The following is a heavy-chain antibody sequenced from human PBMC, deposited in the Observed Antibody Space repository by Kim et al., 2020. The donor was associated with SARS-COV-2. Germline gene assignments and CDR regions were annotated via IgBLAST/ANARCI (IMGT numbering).Heavy chain of an antibody. D-gene: IGHD2-15*01. Sequence: VKGRFTISRDNSRNTLYLQMNSLRAEDTAVYYCAKDKGYCSGGTCYSADYWGQGTQVTVSS. J-gene: IGHJ4*02. CDR3: AKDKGYCSGGTCYSADY. V-gene: IGHV3-30*02.